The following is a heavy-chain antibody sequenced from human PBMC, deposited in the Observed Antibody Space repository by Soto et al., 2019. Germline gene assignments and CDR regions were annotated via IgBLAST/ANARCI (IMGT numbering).Heavy chain of an antibody. CDR3: ARDQNFFDSSGYYDH. D-gene: IGHD3-22*01. V-gene: IGHV1-18*04. CDR2: ISPYNGNT. CDR1: GYTFVSYG. Sequence: QIQLVQSAAEVKKPGASVKVSCKTSGYTFVSYGISWVRQAPGQGLEWMGWISPYNGNTNFAQRFRGRVTLTTDTSTDIVYMALGSLKSDATAVYYCARDQNFFDSSGYYDHWGQGTLITVSS. J-gene: IGHJ5*02.